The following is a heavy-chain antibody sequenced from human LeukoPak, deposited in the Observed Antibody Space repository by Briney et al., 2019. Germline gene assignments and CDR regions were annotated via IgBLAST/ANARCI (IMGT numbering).Heavy chain of an antibody. D-gene: IGHD1-14*01. CDR2: IYHSGST. J-gene: IGHJ4*02. Sequence: SETLSLTCTVSGGSISSGGYYWSWIGQPPGKALAWIGYIYHSGSTYYNPSLKSRVTISVDRSKNQFSLKPSSVTAADTAVYYCAKADGNPTTFDYWGQGTLVTVSS. V-gene: IGHV4-30-2*01. CDR1: GGSISSGGYY. CDR3: AKADGNPTTFDY.